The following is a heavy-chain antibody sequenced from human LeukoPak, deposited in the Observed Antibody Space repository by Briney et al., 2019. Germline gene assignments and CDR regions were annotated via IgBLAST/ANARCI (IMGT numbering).Heavy chain of an antibody. J-gene: IGHJ4*02. Sequence: GGSLRLSCAASGFTFRNYYFSWTRQAPGQGLEWLSFISASGNIIHYEDSVKGRSTISRDDANNSVFLQMSRLKTEDSALYYCARHMVITPFDSWGQGTLVTVSS. CDR1: GFTFRNYY. V-gene: IGHV3-11*01. CDR3: ARHMVITPFDS. CDR2: ISASGNII. D-gene: IGHD4/OR15-4a*01.